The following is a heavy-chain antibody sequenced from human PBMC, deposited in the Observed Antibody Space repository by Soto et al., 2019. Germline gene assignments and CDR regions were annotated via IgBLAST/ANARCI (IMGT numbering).Heavy chain of an antibody. CDR3: TRDRRYCTNGVCYRDPYYNFDY. D-gene: IGHD2-8*01. V-gene: IGHV1-69*13. Sequence: SVKVSCKASGGTFSSYAISWVRQAPGQGLEWMGGIIPIFGTANYAQKFQGRVTITADESTSTAYVELSSLRSEDTAVYYCTRDRRYCTNGVCYRDPYYNFDYWGQGTLVTVSS. CDR1: GGTFSSYA. J-gene: IGHJ4*02. CDR2: IIPIFGTA.